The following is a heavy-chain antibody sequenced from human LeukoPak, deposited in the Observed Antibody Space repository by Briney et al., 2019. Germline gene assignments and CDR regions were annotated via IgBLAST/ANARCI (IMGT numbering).Heavy chain of an antibody. CDR3: AKDGSGWYVDY. Sequence: SGGSLRLSCAASGFTFSSYGMSWVRQAPGKGLEWVSAISGSGGSTYYADSVKGRFTISRDKSKNTLYLQMNSLRAEDTAVYYCAKDGSGWYVDYWGQGTLVTVSS. J-gene: IGHJ4*02. V-gene: IGHV3-23*01. CDR2: ISGSGGST. CDR1: GFTFSSYG. D-gene: IGHD6-19*01.